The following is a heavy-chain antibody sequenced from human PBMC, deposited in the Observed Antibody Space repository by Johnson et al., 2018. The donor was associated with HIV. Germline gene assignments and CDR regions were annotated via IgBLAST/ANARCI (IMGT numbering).Heavy chain of an antibody. CDR2: IGTAGDT. CDR3: ARALRTGLGSPWNGGYDAFDI. CDR1: GFTFSSYA. D-gene: IGHD1-1*01. V-gene: IGHV3-13*01. Sequence: MLLVESGGGLVQPGGSLRLSCAASGFTFSSYAMSWVRQAPGKGLEWVSAIGTAGDTYYPGSVKGRFTISRENAKDSLYLQMYSLRAGDTAGYYCARALRTGLGSPWNGGYDAFDIWGQGTMVTVSS. J-gene: IGHJ3*02.